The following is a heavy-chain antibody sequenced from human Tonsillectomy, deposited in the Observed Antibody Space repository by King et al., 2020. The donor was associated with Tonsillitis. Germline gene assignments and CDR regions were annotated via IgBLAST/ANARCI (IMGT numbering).Heavy chain of an antibody. CDR2: ISSSSSYI. CDR1: GFTFSSFS. J-gene: IGHJ4*02. CDR3: ARGSSSNDY. V-gene: IGHV3-21*01. Sequence: VQLVESGGGLVKPGGTLRLSCAASGFTFSSFSMNWVRQAPGKGLEWVSYISSSSSYIYYADPVKGRFTISSDNAKNSLYLQMNSLRADDTAVYYCARGSSSNDYWGQGTLVTVSS. D-gene: IGHD6-19*01.